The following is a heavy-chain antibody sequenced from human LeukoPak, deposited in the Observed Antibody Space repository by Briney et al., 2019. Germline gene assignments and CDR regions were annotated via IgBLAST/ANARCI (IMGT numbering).Heavy chain of an antibody. CDR3: ARADASRWFDY. D-gene: IGHD2-2*01. CDR2: INANSGDT. Sequence: ASVTVSCKASGYTFTGYYMHWVRQAPGQGLEWMGWINANSGDTGYAQKFQGRVTLTRDTSVSTAYMELSRLRSDDTAVYFCARADASRWFDYWGRGALVTVSS. J-gene: IGHJ5*01. V-gene: IGHV1-2*02. CDR1: GYTFTGYY.